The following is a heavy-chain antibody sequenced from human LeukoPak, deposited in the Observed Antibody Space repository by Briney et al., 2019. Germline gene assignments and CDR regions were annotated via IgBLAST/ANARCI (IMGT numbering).Heavy chain of an antibody. CDR1: GFTFDDYA. CDR2: ISGDGGST. CDR3: ATGQGYYYGSGSYYTAFDY. V-gene: IGHV3-43*02. Sequence: GGSLRLSCAASGFTFDDYAMHWVRHAPGKGLEWVSLISGDGGSTYYADSVKGRFTISRDNSKNSLYLQMNSLRTEDTALYYCATGQGYYYGSGSYYTAFDYWGQGTLVTVSS. J-gene: IGHJ4*02. D-gene: IGHD3-10*01.